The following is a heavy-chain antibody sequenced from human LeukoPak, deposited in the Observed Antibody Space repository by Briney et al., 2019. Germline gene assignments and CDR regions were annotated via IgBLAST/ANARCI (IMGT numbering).Heavy chain of an antibody. D-gene: IGHD2-15*01. CDR2: IYHHGRR. V-gene: IGHV4-4*02. Sequence: SETLSVTCAVPGGSISSNIWWSGVRQPPGKGLEGMGEIYHHGRRNSYASLKSRVTISVDQSRNQFSLKLSSAAAADTAVYYCASKVNCSGGRCPTGAFDIWGQGTMVTVSS. CDR3: ASKVNCSGGRCPTGAFDI. J-gene: IGHJ3*02. CDR1: GGSISSNIW.